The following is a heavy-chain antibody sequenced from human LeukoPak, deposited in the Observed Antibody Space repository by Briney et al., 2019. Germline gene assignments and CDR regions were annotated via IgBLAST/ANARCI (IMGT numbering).Heavy chain of an antibody. J-gene: IGHJ6*03. CDR3: ARQTVTYMVRGSLYYYYYYMDV. V-gene: IGHV4-34*01. Sequence: PSETLSLTCAVYGGSFSGYYWSWVRQPPGKGLEWIGEINHSGSTNYNPSLKSRVTISVDTSKNQFSPKLSSVTAADTAVYYCARQTVTYMVRGSLYYYYYYMDVWGKGTTVTISS. CDR1: GGSFSGYY. D-gene: IGHD3-10*01. CDR2: INHSGST.